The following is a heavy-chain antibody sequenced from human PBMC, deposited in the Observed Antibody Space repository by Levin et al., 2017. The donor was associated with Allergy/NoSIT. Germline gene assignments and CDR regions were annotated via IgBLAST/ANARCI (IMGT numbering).Heavy chain of an antibody. CDR3: ARDQGYIAATFDY. V-gene: IGHV3-21*01. J-gene: IGHJ4*02. CDR2: MSSSSRYI. CDR1: GFTFSSYS. D-gene: IGHD6-6*01. Sequence: GESLKISCAASGFTFSSYSMNWVRQAPGKGLEWVSSMSSSSRYIYYADSVKGRFTISRDNAKNSLFLLMNSLRAEDTAVYYCARDQGYIAATFDYWGQGTLVTVSS.